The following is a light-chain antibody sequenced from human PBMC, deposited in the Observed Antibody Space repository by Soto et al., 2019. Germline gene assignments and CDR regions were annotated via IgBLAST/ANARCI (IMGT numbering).Light chain of an antibody. CDR2: DAS. Sequence: EIVLTQSPATLSLSPGERATLSCRASQSVSSYLAWYQQKPGQAPRLLIYDASNRATGIPPRFSGSGSGTEFTLTISSLEPEDYAVYYCQPRSNPFTFGPGTKVDIK. CDR3: QPRSNPFT. V-gene: IGKV3-11*01. CDR1: QSVSSY. J-gene: IGKJ3*01.